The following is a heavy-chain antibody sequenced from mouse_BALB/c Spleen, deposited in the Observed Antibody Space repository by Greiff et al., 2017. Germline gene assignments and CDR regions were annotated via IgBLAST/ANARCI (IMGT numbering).Heavy chain of an antibody. Sequence: SGAELVKPGASVKMSCKASGYTFTSYNMHWVKQTPGQGLEWIGAIYPGNGDTSYNQKFKGKATLTADKSSSTAYMQLSSLTSEDSAVYYCARRGSVVAGFDYWGQGTTLTVSS. CDR1: GYTFTSYN. J-gene: IGHJ2*01. CDR2: IYPGNGDT. CDR3: ARRGSVVAGFDY. V-gene: IGHV1-12*01. D-gene: IGHD1-1*01.